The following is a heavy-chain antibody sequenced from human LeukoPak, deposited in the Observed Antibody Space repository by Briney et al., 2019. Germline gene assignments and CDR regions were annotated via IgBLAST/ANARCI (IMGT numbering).Heavy chain of an antibody. Sequence: GESLKISCKGSGSSFTSYWIGGVRQMPGKGLEWMGIIYPGDSDTRYSPSFQGQVTISADKSISTAYLQWSSLKASDTAMYYCASSIAVAGTFYFDYWGQGTLVTVSS. CDR3: ASSIAVAGTFYFDY. D-gene: IGHD6-19*01. J-gene: IGHJ4*02. CDR2: IYPGDSDT. CDR1: GSSFTSYW. V-gene: IGHV5-51*01.